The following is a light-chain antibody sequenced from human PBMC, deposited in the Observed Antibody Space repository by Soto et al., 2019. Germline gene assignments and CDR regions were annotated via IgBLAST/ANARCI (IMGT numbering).Light chain of an antibody. CDR3: HQYNNWPVT. Sequence: EIVMTQSPATLSVSPGERATLSCRASQSVSTNLAWYQQKPGQAPRLLIYGASTRATVVPARFSGSGSGTEFTLTISSLQSEYFAVYFCHQYNNWPVTFGGGTKVEIK. CDR1: QSVSTN. J-gene: IGKJ4*01. CDR2: GAS. V-gene: IGKV3-15*01.